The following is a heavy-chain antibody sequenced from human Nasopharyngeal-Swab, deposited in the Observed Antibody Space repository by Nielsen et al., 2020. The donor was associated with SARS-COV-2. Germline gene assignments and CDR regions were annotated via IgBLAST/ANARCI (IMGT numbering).Heavy chain of an antibody. Sequence: GESLKISCKGSGYSFTSYWIGWVRQMPGKGLEWMGIIYPGDSDTRHSPSFPGQVTIPADKSNSTAYLHWSSLKASDTAMYYCARHGSGYDEYYFDYWGQGTLVTVSS. V-gene: IGHV5-51*01. CDR3: ARHGSGYDEYYFDY. CDR1: GYSFTSYW. CDR2: IYPGDSDT. J-gene: IGHJ4*02. D-gene: IGHD5-12*01.